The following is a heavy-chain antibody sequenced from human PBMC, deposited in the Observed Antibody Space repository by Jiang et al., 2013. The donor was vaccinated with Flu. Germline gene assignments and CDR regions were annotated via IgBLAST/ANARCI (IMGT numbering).Heavy chain of an antibody. D-gene: IGHD1-26*01. J-gene: IGHJ6*02. CDR2: IYYSGST. V-gene: IGHV4-39*01. CDR1: GGSISSSSYY. CDR3: ARLQASAQHYYYGMDV. Sequence: LLKPSETLSLTCTVSGGSISSSSYYWAWIRQPPGKGLEWIGSIYYSGSTYYNPSLKSRVTISVDTSKNQFSLKLSSVTAADTAVYYCARLQASAQHYYYGMDVWGQGTTVTRLL.